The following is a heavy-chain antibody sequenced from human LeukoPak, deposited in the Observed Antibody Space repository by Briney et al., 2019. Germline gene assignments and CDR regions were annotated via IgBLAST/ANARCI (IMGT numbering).Heavy chain of an antibody. D-gene: IGHD1-26*01. J-gene: IGHJ4*02. CDR3: ARDGIVGAPALRYFDY. V-gene: IGHV4-39*07. CDR1: GGSISRSSYY. Sequence: SETLSLTCNVSGGSISRSSYYWGWIRQPPGKGLEWIGSIYYSGSTYYNPSLKSRVTISVDTSKNQFSLKLSSVTAADTVVYYCARDGIVGAPALRYFDYWGQGTLVTVSS. CDR2: IYYSGST.